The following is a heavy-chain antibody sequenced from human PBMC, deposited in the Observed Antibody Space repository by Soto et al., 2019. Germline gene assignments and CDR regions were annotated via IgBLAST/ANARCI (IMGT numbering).Heavy chain of an antibody. CDR3: ERLDYSKYYYGSGSSCWFDP. CDR1: GGCISSGGYY. Sequence: SETLSLTCTVSGGCISSGGYYWSCSRQHPGKGLEGIGDIYYSGSTYYNPSLKSRVTVSVDTSKNQFSLKLSAVTAADTAVYYCERLDYSKYYYGSGSSCWFDPWGQGTLVTVSS. J-gene: IGHJ5*02. CDR2: IYYSGST. D-gene: IGHD3-10*01. V-gene: IGHV4-31*03.